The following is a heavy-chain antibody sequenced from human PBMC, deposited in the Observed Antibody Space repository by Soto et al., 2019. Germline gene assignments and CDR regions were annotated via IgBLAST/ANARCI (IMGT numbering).Heavy chain of an antibody. J-gene: IGHJ4*02. Sequence: EVQLVESGGGLIQPGGSLSLSCVVSGFTVSRTNYMSWVRQAPGKGLEWVSVIYSGGTTYYADSVKGRFTISRDNSKNTLYLQMNSLRAEDTAVYYCHGYGYWGQGTLVTVSS. CDR2: IYSGGTT. CDR3: HGYGY. D-gene: IGHD5-12*01. CDR1: GFTVSRTNY. V-gene: IGHV3-53*01.